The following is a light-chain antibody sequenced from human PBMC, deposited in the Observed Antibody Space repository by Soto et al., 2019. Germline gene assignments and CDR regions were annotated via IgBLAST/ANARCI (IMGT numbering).Light chain of an antibody. V-gene: IGKV1-5*03. CDR1: QSISSW. J-gene: IGKJ1*01. CDR3: RQCNDKWT. CDR2: KAS. Sequence: DIQMTQSPSTLSASVGDRVTITCRTSQSISSWVDWYQQKPGQAPKLLIYKASTLQSGVPSRFSGRGSGTDFTLAISSLQPDDSATHYWRQCNDKWTFRQGTKVQ.